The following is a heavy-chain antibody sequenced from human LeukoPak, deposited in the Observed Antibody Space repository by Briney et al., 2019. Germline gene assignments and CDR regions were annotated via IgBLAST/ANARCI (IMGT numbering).Heavy chain of an antibody. V-gene: IGHV1-69*02. CDR2: IIPILGIA. CDR3: ARKGISHHYYYYMDV. Sequence: IIPILGIANYSQKFQGRVTITADKSTSTAYMELSRLRYEDTAVYYRARKGISHHYYYYMDVWGKGTTVTVSS. J-gene: IGHJ6*03. D-gene: IGHD2-15*01.